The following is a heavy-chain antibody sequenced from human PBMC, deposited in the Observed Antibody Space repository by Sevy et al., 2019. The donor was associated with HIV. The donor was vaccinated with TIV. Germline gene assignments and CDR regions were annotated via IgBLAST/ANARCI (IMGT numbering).Heavy chain of an antibody. J-gene: IGHJ4*02. D-gene: IGHD5-18*01. CDR2: ITGGGDST. Sequence: GGSLRLSCAASGFTVSTYAINWVRQAPGEGLEWVSAITGGGDSTYYADSVKGRFTISRINSKNVGYLQMNSLRAEDTAVYYCAAGDTSMVTDLDYWGQGTLVTVSS. CDR1: GFTVSTYA. V-gene: IGHV3-23*01. CDR3: AAGDTSMVTDLDY.